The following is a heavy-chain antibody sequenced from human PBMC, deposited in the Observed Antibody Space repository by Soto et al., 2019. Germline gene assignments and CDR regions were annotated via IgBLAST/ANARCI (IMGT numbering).Heavy chain of an antibody. Sequence: GGSLRLSCAASGFTFSSYSMNWVRQAPGKGLEWVSSISSSSSYIYYADSVKGRFTISRDNAKNSLYLQMNSLRAEDTAVYYCAREVSIFGVYRGYWGQGTLVTVSS. D-gene: IGHD3-3*01. CDR2: ISSSSSYI. V-gene: IGHV3-21*01. J-gene: IGHJ4*02. CDR3: AREVSIFGVYRGY. CDR1: GFTFSSYS.